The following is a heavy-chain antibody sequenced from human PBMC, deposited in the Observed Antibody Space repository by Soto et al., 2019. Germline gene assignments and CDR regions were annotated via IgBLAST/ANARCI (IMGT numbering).Heavy chain of an antibody. Sequence: EVQLVESGGGLVQPGGSLRLSCAASGFTFSTYWMHWVRQAPGKGLVWVSRIKSDGSSTSYADSVNGRFTISRDNAKNTLYLQMNSLRVEDTAVYYCARADWFDPWGQGTLVTVSS. J-gene: IGHJ5*02. V-gene: IGHV3-74*01. D-gene: IGHD6-13*01. CDR1: GFTFSTYW. CDR2: IKSDGSST. CDR3: ARADWFDP.